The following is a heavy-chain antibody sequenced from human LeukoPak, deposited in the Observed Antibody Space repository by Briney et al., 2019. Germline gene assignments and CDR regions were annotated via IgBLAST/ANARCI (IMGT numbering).Heavy chain of an antibody. CDR2: IIPIFGTA. CDR3: ARGPMVRGVIIDNWFDP. V-gene: IGHV1-69*05. CDR1: GGTFSSYA. Sequence: GASVKVSCKASGGTFSSYAISWVRQAPGQGLEWMGRIIPIFGTANYAQKFQGRVTITTDESTSTAYMELSSLRSEDTAVYYCARGPMVRGVIIDNWFDPWGQGTLVTVSS. D-gene: IGHD3-10*01. J-gene: IGHJ5*02.